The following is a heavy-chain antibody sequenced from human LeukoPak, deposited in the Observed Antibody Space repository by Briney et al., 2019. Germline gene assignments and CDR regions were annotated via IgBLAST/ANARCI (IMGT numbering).Heavy chain of an antibody. J-gene: IGHJ4*02. CDR3: VRQYYYDSRGYPDY. Sequence: GESLKISCKGSGYIFTNYWIAWERQMPGKGLEWMGIIYPGDSDTRYSPSFKGQVTISADKSISTAYLQWSSLKASDTAMYYCVRQYYYDSRGYPDYWGQGTLVTVSS. V-gene: IGHV5-51*01. CDR2: IYPGDSDT. D-gene: IGHD3-22*01. CDR1: GYIFTNYW.